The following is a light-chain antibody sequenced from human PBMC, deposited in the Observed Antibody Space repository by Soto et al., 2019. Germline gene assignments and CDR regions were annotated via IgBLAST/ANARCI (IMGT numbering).Light chain of an antibody. CDR2: YTY. CDR1: QYVGTR. Sequence: EIVVTQSPAILSSTHEETATLSCRASQYVGTRLAWYQHKPGQAPRLLIYYTYNTATGIPARFSGSGSGTDFTLTIISLAPEEFAIYYCHQRQSWPRTFGQGTKLDIK. V-gene: IGKV3-11*01. J-gene: IGKJ1*01. CDR3: HQRQSWPRT.